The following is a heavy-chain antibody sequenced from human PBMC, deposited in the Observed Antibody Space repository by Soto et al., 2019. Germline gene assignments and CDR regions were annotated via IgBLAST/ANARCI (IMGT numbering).Heavy chain of an antibody. CDR2: ISYDGSNK. Sequence: LRLSCAASGFTVSTYGMHWVRQAPGKGLEWVAVISYDGSNKYYADSVKDRFIISRDNSKNTLYLQMNSLRAEDTAVYYCLSTTIAVVMWGQGTLVTVSS. CDR3: LSTTIAVVM. V-gene: IGHV3-30*03. J-gene: IGHJ4*02. D-gene: IGHD3-22*01. CDR1: GFTVSTYG.